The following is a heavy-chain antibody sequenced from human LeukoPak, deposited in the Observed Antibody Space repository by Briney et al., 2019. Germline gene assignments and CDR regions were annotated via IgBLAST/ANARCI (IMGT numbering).Heavy chain of an antibody. Sequence: GGSLRLSCAASGFTFSSYSMNWVRQAPGKGLEGVSSISSSSSYIYYADSVKGRFTISRDNAKNSLYLQMNSLRAEDTAVYYCARAGGSSSYLDAFDIWGQGTMVTVSS. CDR3: ARAGGSSSYLDAFDI. CDR1: GFTFSSYS. CDR2: ISSSSSYI. D-gene: IGHD6-6*01. V-gene: IGHV3-21*01. J-gene: IGHJ3*02.